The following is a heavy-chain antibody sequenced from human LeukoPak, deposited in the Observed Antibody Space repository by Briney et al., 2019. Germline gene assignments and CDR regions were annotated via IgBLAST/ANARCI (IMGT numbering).Heavy chain of an antibody. CDR2: ITSSGTSI. Sequence: GGSLGLSCVASGFTFSSFDMNWVRQAPGKGLEWVSYITSSGTSIYNADSVKGRFTSSRDNAKNSLYLQMNSLRAEDTAVYYCARTGYDSSGYYTIDYWGQGTLVTVSS. CDR1: GFTFSSFD. D-gene: IGHD3-22*01. CDR3: ARTGYDSSGYYTIDY. J-gene: IGHJ4*02. V-gene: IGHV3-48*03.